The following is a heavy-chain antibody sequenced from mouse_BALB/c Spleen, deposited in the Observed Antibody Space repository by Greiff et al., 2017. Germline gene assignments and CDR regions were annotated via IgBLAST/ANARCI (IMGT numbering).Heavy chain of an antibody. CDR3: ARVGDYYAMDY. CDR2: ISYDGSN. CDR1: GYSITSGYY. J-gene: IGHJ4*01. Sequence: EVKLQDSGPGLVKPSQSLSLTCSVTGYSITSGYYWNWIRQFPGNKLEWMGYISYDGSNNYNPSLKNRISITRDTSKNQFFLKLNSVTTEDTATYYCARVGDYYAMDYWGQGTSVTVSS. V-gene: IGHV3-6*02.